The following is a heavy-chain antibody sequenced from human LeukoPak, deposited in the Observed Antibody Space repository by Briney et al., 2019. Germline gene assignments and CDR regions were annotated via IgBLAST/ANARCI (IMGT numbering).Heavy chain of an antibody. CDR2: IYPGDSDT. CDR3: ARGGAYYYDNSGYYSLDFDY. V-gene: IGHV5-51*01. Sequence: PGESLKISCKGSGYSFADYWIGWVRQMPGKGLEWMGIIYPGDSDTKYSPSFQGQVTISADKSISTAYLRWSSLKASDTAMYYCARGGAYYYDNSGYYSLDFDYWGQGTVVTVSS. D-gene: IGHD3-22*01. J-gene: IGHJ4*02. CDR1: GYSFADYW.